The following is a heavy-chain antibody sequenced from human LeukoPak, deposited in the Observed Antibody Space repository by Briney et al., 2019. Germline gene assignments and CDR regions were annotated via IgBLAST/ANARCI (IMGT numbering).Heavy chain of an antibody. V-gene: IGHV3-23*01. CDR1: GFTFSSYA. J-gene: IGHJ4*02. Sequence: PGGSLRLSCAASGFTFSSYAMHWVRQAPGKGLEWVSAISGSGGSTYYADSVKGRFTISRDNSKNTLYLQMNSLRAEDTAVCYCAKGDSSGYYDDSVYFDYWGQGTLVTVSS. CDR2: ISGSGGST. CDR3: AKGDSSGYYDDSVYFDY. D-gene: IGHD3-22*01.